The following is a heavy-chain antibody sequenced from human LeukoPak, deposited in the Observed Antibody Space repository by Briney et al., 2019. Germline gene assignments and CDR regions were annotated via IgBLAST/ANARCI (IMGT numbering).Heavy chain of an antibody. D-gene: IGHD3-22*01. CDR2: ISHSSSYI. CDR1: GFTFSSYS. J-gene: IGHJ3*02. CDR3: ARDYYYDSRGYFLYAFDI. Sequence: GGSLRLSCAASGFTFSSYSMNWVRQAPGEGLEWVSSISHSSSYIYYADSVKGRFTISRDNAKNSLYLQMNSLRAEDTAVYYCARDYYYDSRGYFLYAFDIWGQGTMVTVSS. V-gene: IGHV3-21*01.